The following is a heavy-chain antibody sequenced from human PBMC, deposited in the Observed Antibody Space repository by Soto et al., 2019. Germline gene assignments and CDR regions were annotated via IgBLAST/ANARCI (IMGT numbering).Heavy chain of an antibody. CDR1: GFTFSSYS. D-gene: IGHD6-19*01. CDR2: ISSSGSYT. J-gene: IGHJ4*02. V-gene: IGHV3-21*04. CDR3: AKDRKSGSGWYWDY. Sequence: GSLRLSCAASGFTFSSYSMNWVRQAPGKGLEWVSSISSSGSYTYYADSVKGRFTISRDNSKNTLYLQMNSLRAEDTAVYYCAKDRKSGSGWYWDYWGQGTLVTVSS.